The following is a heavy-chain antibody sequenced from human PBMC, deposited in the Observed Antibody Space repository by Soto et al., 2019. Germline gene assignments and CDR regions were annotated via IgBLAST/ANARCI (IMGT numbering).Heavy chain of an antibody. V-gene: IGHV3-23*01. CDR3: ATSFRYFDN. CDR1: GSISTTTP. Sequence: EVQLLESGGGLVQRGGSLRLSCAASGSISTTTPLSWVRQAPGKGLEWVSTISGRGTNTYYADSVKGRFIISRDNLKNTVNLQMNGLGVEDTAIYYCATSFRYFDNWGQGTRVTVSS. CDR2: ISGRGTNT. J-gene: IGHJ4*02.